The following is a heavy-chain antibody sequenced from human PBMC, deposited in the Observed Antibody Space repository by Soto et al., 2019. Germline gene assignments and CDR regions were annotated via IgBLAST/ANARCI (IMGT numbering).Heavy chain of an antibody. V-gene: IGHV4-4*07. J-gene: IGHJ4*02. CDR1: GASISSYF. D-gene: IGHD2-21*02. Sequence: SATLSLTCTVSGASISSYFWTWIRQPAGKGLDWIGRISTSGTTNYNPSLKSRVTISVDTSKNQFSLKLSSVTAADTAVYFCARQRTMVVTQVYFDNWGQGTLVTVSS. CDR3: ARQRTMVVTQVYFDN. CDR2: ISTSGTT.